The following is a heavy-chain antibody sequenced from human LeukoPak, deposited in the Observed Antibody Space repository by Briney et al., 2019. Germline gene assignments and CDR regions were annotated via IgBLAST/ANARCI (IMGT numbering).Heavy chain of an antibody. CDR1: GFAFDEHG. D-gene: IGHD2-2*01. CDR3: ARAPITSPFYFDY. V-gene: IGHV3-20*04. CDR2: INWSGGST. Sequence: RPGGSLRLSCTASGFAFDEHGMSWVRQVPGKGLEWVSDINWSGGSTGYADPLRARFTISRDNAKNSLYLQMDSLRAEDTALYYCARAPITSPFYFDYWGQGTLVTVSS. J-gene: IGHJ4*02.